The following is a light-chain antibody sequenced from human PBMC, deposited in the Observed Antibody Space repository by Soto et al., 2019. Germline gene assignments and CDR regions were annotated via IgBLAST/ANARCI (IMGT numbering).Light chain of an antibody. CDR2: INN. CDR3: ASWDDRLKGYV. J-gene: IGLJ1*01. Sequence: QSVLTQPPSSSVTPGQMVVISCSGSRSNIGSNPVNWYQQLPGAAPKLLIYINNQRPSGVPDRFSGSKSGTSVSLAIGRLQSEDEADYYCASWDDRLKGYVFGTGNKVTVL. CDR1: RSNIGSNP. V-gene: IGLV1-44*01.